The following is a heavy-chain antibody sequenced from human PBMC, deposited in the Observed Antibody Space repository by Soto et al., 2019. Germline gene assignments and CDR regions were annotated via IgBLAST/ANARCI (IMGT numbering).Heavy chain of an antibody. V-gene: IGHV3-21*01. J-gene: IGHJ4*02. CDR2: ISSSSSYI. D-gene: IGHD6-13*01. CDR3: ARDSYPQQLVLGRGPDHNYFDY. CDR1: GFTFSSYS. Sequence: EVQLVESGGGLVKPGGSLRLSCAASGFTFSSYSMNWVRQAPGKGLEWVSSISSSSSYIYYADSVKGRFTISRDNAKNSLYLQMNSLRAEDTAVYYCARDSYPQQLVLGRGPDHNYFDYWGQGTLVTVSS.